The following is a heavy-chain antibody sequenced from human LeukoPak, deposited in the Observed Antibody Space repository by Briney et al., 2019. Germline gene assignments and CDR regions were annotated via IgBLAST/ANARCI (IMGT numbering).Heavy chain of an antibody. D-gene: IGHD2-2*01. CDR3: ARDLIVVVPAAMVEDYYYMDV. CDR2: ITSTSGTI. CDR1: GFTFSSYS. Sequence: PGGSLRLSCATSGFTFSSYSMNWVRQAPGKGLEWVSYITSTSGTIYYVDSVKGRFTISRDNAKNSLYLQMNSLRAEDTAVYYCARDLIVVVPAAMVEDYYYMDVWGKGTTVTVSS. V-gene: IGHV3-48*01. J-gene: IGHJ6*03.